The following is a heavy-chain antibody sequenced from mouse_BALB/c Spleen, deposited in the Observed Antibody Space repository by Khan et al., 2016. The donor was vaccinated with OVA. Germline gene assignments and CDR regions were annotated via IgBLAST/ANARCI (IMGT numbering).Heavy chain of an antibody. CDR3: TRDGAYYRNDGWFAY. D-gene: IGHD2-14*01. CDR2: INPNNVYT. CDR1: GYTFTTYT. V-gene: IGHV1-4*01. J-gene: IGHJ3*01. Sequence: QVQLKQSGAELARPGASVKMSCKASGYTFTTYTIHWIKQRPGQGLEWIGFINPNNVYTNYNQKFKDKATLTAAKSSTTAYMQLNSLTSDDSAVYYCTRDGAYYRNDGWFAYWGQGTLVTVAA.